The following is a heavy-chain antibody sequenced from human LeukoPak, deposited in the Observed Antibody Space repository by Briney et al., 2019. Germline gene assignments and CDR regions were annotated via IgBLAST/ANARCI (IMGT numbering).Heavy chain of an antibody. V-gene: IGHV4-34*01. D-gene: IGHD6-6*01. Sequence: SQTLSLTCAVYAGSFSGYYWSWIRQPPGKGLEWIGEINHSGSTNYNPSLKSRVTISVDTSKNPFSLKLSSVTAADTAVYSCARGSSEFDYWGQGTLVTVSS. CDR1: AGSFSGYY. J-gene: IGHJ4*02. CDR3: ARGSSEFDY. CDR2: INHSGST.